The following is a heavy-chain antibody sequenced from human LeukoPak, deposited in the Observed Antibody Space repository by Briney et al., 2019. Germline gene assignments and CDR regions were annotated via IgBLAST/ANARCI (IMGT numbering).Heavy chain of an antibody. Sequence: GGSLRLSCAASGFTFSTYAMSWVRQAPGKGLEWVSTISGSGGGTYYADSVKGRFTISRDNSKNTLYLQMNNLRVEDSAVYYCAKDQARADCSSGSCNPFDFWGQGTLVTVSS. CDR3: AKDQARADCSSGSCNPFDF. CDR1: GFTFSTYA. D-gene: IGHD2-15*01. CDR2: ISGSGGGT. J-gene: IGHJ4*02. V-gene: IGHV3-23*01.